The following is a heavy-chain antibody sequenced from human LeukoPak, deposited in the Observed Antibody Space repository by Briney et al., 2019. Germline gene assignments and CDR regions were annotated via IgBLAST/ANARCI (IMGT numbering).Heavy chain of an antibody. Sequence: PGGSLRLSCTASGFTFGDYAMSWFRQAPGKGLEWVGFIRSKAYGGTTEYAASVKGRFTISRDDSKSIAYLQMNSLKTEDTAVYYCTREPPLYDYDSSGYYWGQGTLVTVSS. CDR2: IRSKAYGGTT. CDR1: GFTFGDYA. CDR3: TREPPLYDYDSSGYY. D-gene: IGHD3-22*01. J-gene: IGHJ4*02. V-gene: IGHV3-49*03.